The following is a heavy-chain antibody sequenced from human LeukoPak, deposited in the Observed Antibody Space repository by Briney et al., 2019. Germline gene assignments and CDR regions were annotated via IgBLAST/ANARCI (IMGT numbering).Heavy chain of an antibody. CDR1: GYSFTSKW. V-gene: IGHV5-51*01. J-gene: IGHJ4*02. CDR3: AGGQFSELRRLYWYVAY. D-gene: IGHD3-3*01. Sequence: GESLKISCKGSGYSFTSKWIGWVRQMPGKGLEWLGSIYPDDSDTRYSPSFRGQVTISADKSISTAYLQWSSLKASDTAIYYCAGGQFSELRRLYWYVAYWGQGTLVTVSS. CDR2: IYPDDSDT.